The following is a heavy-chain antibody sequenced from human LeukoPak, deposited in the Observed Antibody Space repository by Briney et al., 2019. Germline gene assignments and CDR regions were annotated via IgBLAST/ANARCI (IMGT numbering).Heavy chain of an antibody. D-gene: IGHD4-17*01. J-gene: IGHJ4*02. Sequence: GASVKVSCKASGGTFSSYAISWVRQAPGQGLEWMGRIIPIFGIANYAQKFQGRVTITADKSTSTAYMELSSLRSEDTAVYYCARRGSDYAETFDYWGQGTLVTASS. CDR2: IIPIFGIA. V-gene: IGHV1-69*04. CDR1: GGTFSSYA. CDR3: ARRGSDYAETFDY.